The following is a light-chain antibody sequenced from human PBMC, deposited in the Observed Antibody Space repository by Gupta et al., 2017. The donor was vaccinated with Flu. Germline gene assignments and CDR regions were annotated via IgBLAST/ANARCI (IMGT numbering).Light chain of an antibody. CDR3: QQYNDSTLYT. J-gene: IGKJ2*01. Sequence: ATLSVSPGERATLSCRASQSVSSKLAWYQQKPGQAPRLIIYGASTRASGIPARFSGSGSGTEFTLTISSLQTEDFALYYCQQYNDSTLYTFGQGTKLEIK. CDR2: GAS. V-gene: IGKV3-15*01. CDR1: QSVSSK.